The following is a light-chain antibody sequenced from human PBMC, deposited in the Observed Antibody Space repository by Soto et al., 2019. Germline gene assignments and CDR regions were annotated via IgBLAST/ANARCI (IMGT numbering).Light chain of an antibody. V-gene: IGKV3-15*01. CDR1: QGIGST. CDR2: GAS. J-gene: IGKJ4*01. Sequence: EIAMTQSTATLAVSPGERATLSWRASQGIGSTLAWYQQKPGQTPRLLIYGASTRATGVPARFSGSGSETKFTLTISSLQSEDFAVYYCQQSNNWPLTFGGGTKVDIK. CDR3: QQSNNWPLT.